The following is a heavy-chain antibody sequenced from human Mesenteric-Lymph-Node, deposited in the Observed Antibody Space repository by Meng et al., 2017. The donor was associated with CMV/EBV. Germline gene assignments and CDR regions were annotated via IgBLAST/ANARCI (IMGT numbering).Heavy chain of an antibody. CDR1: GFTFSSYG. D-gene: IGHD2-2*01. V-gene: IGHV3-21*01. CDR3: ARDHVVVVPAAIHYYYYGMDV. J-gene: IGHJ6*02. CDR2: ISSSSDYI. Sequence: GGSLRLSCAASGFTFSSYGMSWVRQAPGKGLEWVSSISSSSDYIYYADSVKGRFTISRDNAKNSLYLQMNSLRAEDTAVYYCARDHVVVVPAAIHYYYYGMDVWGQGTTVTVSS.